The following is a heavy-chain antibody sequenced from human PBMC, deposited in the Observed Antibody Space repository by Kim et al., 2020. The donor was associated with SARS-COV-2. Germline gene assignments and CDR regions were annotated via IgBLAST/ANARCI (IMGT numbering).Heavy chain of an antibody. Sequence: SETLSLTCTVSGGSISSGSYYWSWIRQPAGKGLEWIGRIYTSGSTNYNPSLKSRVTISVDTSKNQFSLKLSSVTAADTAVYYCARVGGSYYYYYYGMDVWGQGTTVTVSS. D-gene: IGHD1-26*01. CDR1: GGSISSGSYY. J-gene: IGHJ6*02. CDR3: ARVGGSYYYYYYGMDV. CDR2: IYTSGST. V-gene: IGHV4-61*02.